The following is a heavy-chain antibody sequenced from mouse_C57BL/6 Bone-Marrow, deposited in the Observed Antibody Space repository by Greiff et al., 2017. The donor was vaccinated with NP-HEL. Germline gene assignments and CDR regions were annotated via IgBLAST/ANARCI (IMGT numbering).Heavy chain of an antibody. CDR3: ARDALDPMDY. CDR1: GFTFSDFY. Sequence: EVKLMESGGGLVQSGRSLRLSCATSGFTFSDFYMEWVRQAPGKGLEWIAASRNKANDYTTEYSASVKGRFIVSRDTSQSILYLQMNALRAEDTAIYYCARDALDPMDYWGQGTSVTVSS. CDR2: SRNKANDYTT. V-gene: IGHV7-1*01. J-gene: IGHJ4*01.